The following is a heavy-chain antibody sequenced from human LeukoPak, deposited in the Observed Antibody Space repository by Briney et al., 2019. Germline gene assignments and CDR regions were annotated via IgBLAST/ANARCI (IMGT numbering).Heavy chain of an antibody. CDR1: GYTFTDYY. D-gene: IGHD3-10*01. CDR3: ARDYYGSGSCSD. CDR2: FNPNSGGGP. V-gene: IGHV1-2*02. J-gene: IGHJ4*02. Sequence: ASVKVSCKASGYTFTDYYIYSVRQAPGQGLEWMGWFNPNSGGGPKYAQKFQGRVTMTRDTSSTTAYMELSRLRSDDTAVYCCARDYYGSGSCSDWGQGTLVTVSS.